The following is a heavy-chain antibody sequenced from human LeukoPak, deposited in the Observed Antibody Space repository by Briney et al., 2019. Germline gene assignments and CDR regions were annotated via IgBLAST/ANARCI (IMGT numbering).Heavy chain of an antibody. V-gene: IGHV1-2*02. D-gene: IGHD6-13*01. CDR1: GYTFTGYY. CDR2: INPNSGGT. Sequence: ASVKVSCKASGYTFTGYYMHWVRQAPGQGLEWMGWINPNSGGTNYAQKFQGRVTMTRDTSISTAYMELNRLRSDDTALYYCARDKLANPPSYNWFDPWGQGTLVTVSS. CDR3: ARDKLANPPSYNWFDP. J-gene: IGHJ5*02.